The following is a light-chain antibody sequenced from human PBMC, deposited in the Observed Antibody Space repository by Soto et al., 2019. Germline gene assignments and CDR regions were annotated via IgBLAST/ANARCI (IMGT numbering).Light chain of an antibody. CDR1: SSDVGGYNY. CDR3: SSYAGSNNFVL. CDR2: EVS. Sequence: QSALTQPASVSGSPGQSITISCTGTSSDVGGYNYVSWYQQHPGKAPKLIIYEVSNWPSGVSNRFSGSKSGNTASLTVSGLQAEDEADYYCSSYAGSNNFVLFGGGTKLTVL. J-gene: IGLJ2*01. V-gene: IGLV2-14*01.